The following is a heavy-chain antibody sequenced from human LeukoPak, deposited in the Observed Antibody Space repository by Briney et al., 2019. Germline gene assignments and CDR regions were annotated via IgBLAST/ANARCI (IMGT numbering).Heavy chain of an antibody. Sequence: GGSLRLSCTASGFSSDTYAMNWVRQVPGKGLEWGSRIRASGGRTDYADSVKGRFTIFRDTSEKTLYLHMNTPRDEDTAVYYCANDVYDYGGDNWGDSWGQGTLVTVSS. CDR2: IRASGGRT. CDR3: ANDVYDYGGDNWGDS. J-gene: IGHJ4*02. D-gene: IGHD3-16*01. CDR1: GFSSDTYA. V-gene: IGHV3-23*01.